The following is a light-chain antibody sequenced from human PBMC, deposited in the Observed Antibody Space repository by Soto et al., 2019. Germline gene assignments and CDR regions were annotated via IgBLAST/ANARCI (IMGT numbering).Light chain of an antibody. CDR1: QSVSSY. J-gene: IGKJ3*01. Sequence: EIVLTESPATLSLSPRERATLSCRASQSVSSYLAWYQQKPGQAPRLLIYDASNRATGIPARFSGSGSGTDFTLTISSLEPEDFAVYYCQQRSNWRITFGPGTKVDIK. V-gene: IGKV3-11*01. CDR2: DAS. CDR3: QQRSNWRIT.